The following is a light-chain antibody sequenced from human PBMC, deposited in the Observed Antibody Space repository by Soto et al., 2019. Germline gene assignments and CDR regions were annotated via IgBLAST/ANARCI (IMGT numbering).Light chain of an antibody. CDR1: QSVGGN. V-gene: IGKV3D-15*01. Sequence: EIVMTQSPATLSVSPGGRATLSCRASQSVGGNLAWYQQKPGQAPSLLIYGASIRATGIPDRFTDSGSGTEFTLTISSLQSEDFAVYYCQQYNNWPPTFGQGTKLEIK. CDR3: QQYNNWPPT. J-gene: IGKJ2*01. CDR2: GAS.